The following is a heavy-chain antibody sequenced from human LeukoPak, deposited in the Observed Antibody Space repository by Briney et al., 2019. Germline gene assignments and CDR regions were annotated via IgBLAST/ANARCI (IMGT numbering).Heavy chain of an antibody. D-gene: IGHD2-15*01. J-gene: IGHJ2*01. Sequence: RSGGSLRLSCTASGFTFGDYAMSWVRQAPGKGLEWVGFIRSKAYGGTTEYAASVKGRFTISRDDSKSIAYLQMNSLKTEDTAVYYCTRDLTVRVVAVWDWYFDLWGRGTLVTVSS. V-gene: IGHV3-49*04. CDR1: GFTFGDYA. CDR2: IRSKAYGGTT. CDR3: TRDLTVRVVAVWDWYFDL.